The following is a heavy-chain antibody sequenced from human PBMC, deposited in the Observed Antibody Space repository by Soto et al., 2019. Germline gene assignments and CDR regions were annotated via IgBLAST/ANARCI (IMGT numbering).Heavy chain of an antibody. CDR1: GGSISSYY. CDR2: IYYSGST. Sequence: PSETLSLTCTVSGGSISSYYWSWIRQPPGKGLEWIGYIYYSGSTNYNPSLKSRVTISVDTSKNQFSLKLSSVTAADTAVYYCVRYRLSDTWSKFDYWGRGTLVTVSS. J-gene: IGHJ4*02. D-gene: IGHD3-16*02. CDR3: VRYRLSDTWSKFDY. V-gene: IGHV4-59*01.